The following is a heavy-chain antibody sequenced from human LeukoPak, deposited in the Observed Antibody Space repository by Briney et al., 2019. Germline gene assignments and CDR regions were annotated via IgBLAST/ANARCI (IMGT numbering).Heavy chain of an antibody. CDR2: IDNTGST. CDR1: GGSIGSFY. D-gene: IGHD7-27*01. CDR3: ARAPGALDY. Sequence: SSETLSLTCTLSGGSIGSFYWYWLRQPPGKGLEWIGYIDNTGSTSYNPSLKSRVIMSVDTSKHRFSLKLTSVTVADTAMYYCARAPGALDYWGRGTLVTVSS. J-gene: IGHJ4*02. V-gene: IGHV4-59*01.